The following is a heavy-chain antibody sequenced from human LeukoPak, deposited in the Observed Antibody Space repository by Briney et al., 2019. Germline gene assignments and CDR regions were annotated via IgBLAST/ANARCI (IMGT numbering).Heavy chain of an antibody. J-gene: IGHJ5*02. CDR1: GYTFTGYY. CDR3: ARDYDFWSGHRWFDP. D-gene: IGHD3-3*01. Sequence: ASVKVSCKASGYTFTGYYMHWVRQAPGQGLEWMGRINPNSGGTNYAQKFQGRVTMTRDTSISTAYMELSRLRSDDTAVYYCARDYDFWSGHRWFDPWGQGTLVTVS. V-gene: IGHV1-2*06. CDR2: INPNSGGT.